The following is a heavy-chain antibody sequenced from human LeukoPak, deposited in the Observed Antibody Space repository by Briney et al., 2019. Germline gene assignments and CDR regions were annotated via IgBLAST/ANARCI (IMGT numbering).Heavy chain of an antibody. CDR1: GGTFSSYA. D-gene: IGHD5-18*01. CDR3: ARDGGGYSYGFGAFDI. Sequence: SVKVSCKASGGTFSSYAISWVRQAPGQGLEWMGGIIPIFGTANYAQKFQGRVTITADKSTSTAYMELSSLRSEDTAVYYCARDGGGYSYGFGAFDIWGQGTMVTVSS. J-gene: IGHJ3*02. V-gene: IGHV1-69*06. CDR2: IIPIFGTA.